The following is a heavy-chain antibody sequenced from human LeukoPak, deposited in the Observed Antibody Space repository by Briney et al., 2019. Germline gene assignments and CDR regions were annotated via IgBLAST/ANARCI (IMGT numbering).Heavy chain of an antibody. CDR2: ISSSSSSYT. Sequence: PGGSLRLSCAASGFTFSDYYMSWIRQAPGKGLEWVSYISSSSSSYTNYADSVKGRFTISRDNAKNSLYLQMNSLRAEDTAVYYCARSRPRGRGFPVGIDYWGQGTLVTVSS. D-gene: IGHD4-23*01. V-gene: IGHV3-11*06. J-gene: IGHJ4*02. CDR3: ARSRPRGRGFPVGIDY. CDR1: GFTFSDYY.